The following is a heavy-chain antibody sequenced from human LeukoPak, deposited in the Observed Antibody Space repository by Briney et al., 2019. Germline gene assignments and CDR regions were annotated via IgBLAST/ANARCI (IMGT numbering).Heavy chain of an antibody. CDR3: ARDRKGFYYDSSGYSVWFDP. J-gene: IGHJ5*02. D-gene: IGHD3-22*01. Sequence: SVKVSCKASGGTFSGYTINWVRQAPGQGLEWMGRIIPILGIANYAQKFQGRVTITADKSTSTAYMELSSLRSDGTAVYYCARDRKGFYYDSSGYSVWFDPWGQGTLVTVSS. CDR1: GGTFSGYT. V-gene: IGHV1-69*04. CDR2: IIPILGIA.